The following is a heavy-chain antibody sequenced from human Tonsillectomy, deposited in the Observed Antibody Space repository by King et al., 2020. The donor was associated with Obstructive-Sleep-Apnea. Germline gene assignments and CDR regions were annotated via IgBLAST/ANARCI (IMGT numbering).Heavy chain of an antibody. J-gene: IGHJ4*02. Sequence: VQLQQWGAGLLKPSETLSLTCAVYGGSFSGYYWSWIRQSPGKGLEWIGEINHSGSTSCNPSLKSRVTISVDTSKTQISLKLTSVTAADTAVYYCARGRYFDSGSYYPPDYWGQGTLVTVTS. CDR2: INHSGST. D-gene: IGHD3-10*01. CDR3: ARGRYFDSGSYYPPDY. CDR1: GGSFSGYY. V-gene: IGHV4-34*01.